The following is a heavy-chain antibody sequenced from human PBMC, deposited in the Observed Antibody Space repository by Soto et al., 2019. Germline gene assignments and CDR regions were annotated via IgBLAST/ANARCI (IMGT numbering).Heavy chain of an antibody. V-gene: IGHV1-69*12. D-gene: IGHD6-19*01. Sequence: QVQLVQSGAEVKKPGSSVKVSCKASGGTFSSYAISWVRQAPGQGLEWMGGIIPIFGTANYAQKFQGRVTXXAXEXXSTAYMELSSLRSEDTAVYYCARLGKEQWHYYFDYWGQGTLVTVSS. CDR2: IIPIFGTA. CDR3: ARLGKEQWHYYFDY. J-gene: IGHJ4*02. CDR1: GGTFSSYA.